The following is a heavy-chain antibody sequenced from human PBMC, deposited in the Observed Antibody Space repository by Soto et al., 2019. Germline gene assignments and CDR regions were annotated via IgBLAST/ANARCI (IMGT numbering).Heavy chain of an antibody. D-gene: IGHD2-15*01. J-gene: IGHJ4*02. CDR2: ISGSNT. CDR3: ARDEGYFHGPDY. Sequence: GGFLRLSCAASGFTFSSYAMSWVRQAPGKGLEWVSIISGSNTYYAASVKGRFTISRDNSKNTLYLQMNGLRAEDTAVYYCARDEGYFHGPDYWGQGTPVTVSS. CDR1: GFTFSSYA. V-gene: IGHV3-23*01.